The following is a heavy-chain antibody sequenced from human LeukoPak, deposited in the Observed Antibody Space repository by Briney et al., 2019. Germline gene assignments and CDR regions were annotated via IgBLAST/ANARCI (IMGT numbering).Heavy chain of an antibody. D-gene: IGHD3-3*01. CDR1: RFIFSSYW. J-gene: IGHJ3*01. V-gene: IGHV3-7*01. CDR2: INQDGSDK. Sequence: GGSLRLSCATSRFIFSSYWMTWVRRTPGKGLEWVASINQDGSDKYYVDSVKGRFTISRDNAKKSLYLEMSSLRAEDTAVYYCARDGPFWSVFHAFDLWGQGTVVTVSS. CDR3: ARDGPFWSVFHAFDL.